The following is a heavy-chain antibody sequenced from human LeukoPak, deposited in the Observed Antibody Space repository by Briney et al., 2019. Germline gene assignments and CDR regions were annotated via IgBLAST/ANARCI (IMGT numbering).Heavy chain of an antibody. V-gene: IGHV6-1*01. CDR3: ARDRRYCSGGSCYVRGNWFDP. Sequence: SQTLSLTCAISGDSVSSNSAAWNWIRQSPSRGLEWLGRTYYRSKWYNDYAVSVKSRITINPDTSKNQFTLQLNSVTPEDTAVYYCARDRRYCSGGSCYVRGNWFDPWGQGTLVTVSS. CDR1: GDSVSSNSAA. CDR2: TYYRSKWYN. J-gene: IGHJ5*02. D-gene: IGHD2-15*01.